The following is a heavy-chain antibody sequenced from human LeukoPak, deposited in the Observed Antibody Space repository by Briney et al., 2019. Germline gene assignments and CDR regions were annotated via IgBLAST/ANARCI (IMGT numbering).Heavy chain of an antibody. CDR2: IYYSGST. Sequence: PSQTLSLTCTVSGGSISSGDYYWSWIRRPPGKGLEWIGYIYYSGSTYYNPSLKSRVTISVDTSKNQFSLKLSSVTAADTAVYYCAREEPAARVGYWGQGTLVSVSS. V-gene: IGHV4-30-4*08. J-gene: IGHJ4*02. D-gene: IGHD2-2*01. CDR1: GGSISSGDYY. CDR3: AREEPAARVGY.